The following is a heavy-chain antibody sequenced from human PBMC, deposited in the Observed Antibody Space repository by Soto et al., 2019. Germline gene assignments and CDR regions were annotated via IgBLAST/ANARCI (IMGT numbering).Heavy chain of an antibody. D-gene: IGHD3-22*01. CDR1: VFAFSSHS. CDR2: ISGSGGRT. V-gene: IGHV3-23*01. CDR3: VKGRYSYDSSGHDC. Sequence: GGSLRLSCAASVFAFSSHSMNLVRQAPGKGLECVSGISGSGGRTYYADSVKGRFTISRDNSKNTLDLQMNSLRAEDTAVYYCVKGRYSYDSSGHDCWGMGTMVTVSS. J-gene: IGHJ4*02.